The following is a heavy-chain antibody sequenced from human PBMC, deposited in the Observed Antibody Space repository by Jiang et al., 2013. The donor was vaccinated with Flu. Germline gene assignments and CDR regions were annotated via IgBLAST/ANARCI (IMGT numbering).Heavy chain of an antibody. CDR3: ASPSYCTNGVCYTSYFDY. D-gene: IGHD2-8*01. CDR2: ISSSSSYI. J-gene: IGHJ4*02. V-gene: IGHV3-21*01. Sequence: EWVSSISSSSSYIYYADSVKGRFTISRDNAKNSLYLQMNSLRAEDTAVYYCASPSYCTNGVCYTSYFDYWGQGTLVTVSS.